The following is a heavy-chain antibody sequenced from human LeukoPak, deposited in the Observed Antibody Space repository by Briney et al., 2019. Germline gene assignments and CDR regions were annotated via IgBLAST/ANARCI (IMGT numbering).Heavy chain of an antibody. CDR1: GFTFSSYS. CDR2: ISSTSSYI. J-gene: IGHJ4*02. V-gene: IGHV3-21*01. Sequence: AGGSLRLACAASGFTFSSYSMNWVRQAPGKGLEWVSSISSTSSYIYYADSVKGRFTISGDNAKNSLYLQMNSLRAEDTAVYYCARALYYDSRNTDSDYWGQGTLVTVSS. D-gene: IGHD3-22*01. CDR3: ARALYYDSRNTDSDY.